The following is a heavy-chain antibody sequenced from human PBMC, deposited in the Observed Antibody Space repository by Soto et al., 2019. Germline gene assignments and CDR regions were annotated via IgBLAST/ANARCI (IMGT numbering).Heavy chain of an antibody. J-gene: IGHJ6*02. CDR1: GFTFSSYS. Sequence: GGSLRLSCAASGFTFSSYSMNWVRQAPGKGLEWVSYISSSSSTIYYADSVKGRFTISRDNAKNSLYLQMNSLRDEDTAVYYCARVTSGWYYYGMDVWGQGTTVTVSS. D-gene: IGHD6-19*01. CDR3: ARVTSGWYYYGMDV. CDR2: ISSSSSTI. V-gene: IGHV3-48*02.